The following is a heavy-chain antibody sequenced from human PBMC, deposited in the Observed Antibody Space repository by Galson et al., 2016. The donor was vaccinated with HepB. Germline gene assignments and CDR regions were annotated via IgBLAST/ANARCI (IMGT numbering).Heavy chain of an antibody. CDR1: GFTFSSYW. J-gene: IGHJ6*02. CDR2: ISDDGSSM. V-gene: IGHV3-74*01. Sequence: SLRLSCAASGFTFSSYWMHWVRQAPGKGLVWVSRISDDGSSMAYADSVKGRFTISRDNARNTLYLQMNSLRVEDTAVFYCARQLRSYYYALDVWGQGTTVTVSS. D-gene: IGHD2/OR15-2a*01. CDR3: ARQLRSYYYALDV.